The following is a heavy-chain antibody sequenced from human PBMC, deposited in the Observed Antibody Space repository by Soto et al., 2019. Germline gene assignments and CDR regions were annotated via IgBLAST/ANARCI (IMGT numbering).Heavy chain of an antibody. V-gene: IGHV4-30-2*01. CDR1: GGSISSGGYS. CDR2: IFHSGST. CDR3: ASSHAGAHITAAVH. J-gene: IGHJ4*02. Sequence: QLQLQESGSGLVKPSQTLSLTCAVSGGSISSGGYSWSWIRQPPGKGLEWIGYIFHSGSTYYNPALKSRVTLSVDRSKNQFSLKLRSVTAADTAVYYCASSHAGAHITAAVHWGQGTLVTVSS. D-gene: IGHD6-13*01.